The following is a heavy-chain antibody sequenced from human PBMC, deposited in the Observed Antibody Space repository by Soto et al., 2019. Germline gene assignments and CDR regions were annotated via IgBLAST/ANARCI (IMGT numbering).Heavy chain of an antibody. J-gene: IGHJ3*02. CDR3: ARGNRAFDI. CDR2: IRKKANSYTT. Sequence: EVQLVESGGGLVQPGGSLRLSCAASGFTFRDYFMDWVRQAPGKGLEWVGRIRKKANSYTTEYAASVKGRFTIPGDDSNNTLYLQMNSLNTEDTAVYYCARGNRAFDIWGQGTLVTVSS. CDR1: GFTFRDYF. V-gene: IGHV3-72*01.